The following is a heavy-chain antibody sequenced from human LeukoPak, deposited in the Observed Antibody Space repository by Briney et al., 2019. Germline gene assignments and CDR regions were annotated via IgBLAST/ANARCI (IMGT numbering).Heavy chain of an antibody. D-gene: IGHD6-19*01. V-gene: IGHV3-21*01. CDR1: GFTFSDYR. Sequence: PGGSLRLSCAASGFTFSDYRMNWVGQAPGKGLEWVSFFISSHNYIYYADSLKGRFTISRDNAKNSLYLQMNSLRAEDTAVYYCAREIAVSGPYYFDYWGEGTLVIVSS. CDR3: AREIAVSGPYYFDY. J-gene: IGHJ4*02. CDR2: FISSHNYI.